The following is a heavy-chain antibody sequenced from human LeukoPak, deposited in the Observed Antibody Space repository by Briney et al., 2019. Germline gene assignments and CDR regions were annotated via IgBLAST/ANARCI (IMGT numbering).Heavy chain of an antibody. Sequence: GESLKISCKGSGYSFTSYWIGWVRQMPGKGLEWMGVIYPGDSDTRYSPSFQGQVTVSADKSINTAYLQWSSLRASDTAMYYCVTGTGRAFDIWGQGTMVTVSS. V-gene: IGHV5-51*01. CDR1: GYSFTSYW. CDR2: IYPGDSDT. CDR3: VTGTGRAFDI. D-gene: IGHD1-1*01. J-gene: IGHJ3*02.